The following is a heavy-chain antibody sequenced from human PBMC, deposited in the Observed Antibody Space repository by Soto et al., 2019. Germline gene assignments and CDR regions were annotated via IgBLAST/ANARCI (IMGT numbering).Heavy chain of an antibody. D-gene: IGHD2-8*01. Sequence: PGGSLRLSCAASGFTFSSYAMSWVRQAPGKGLEWVSAISGSGGSTYYADSVKGRFTISRDNSKNTLYLQMNSLRAEDTAVYYCAKAQGYCTNGVCYTYYYYMDVWGKGTTVTVSS. J-gene: IGHJ6*03. V-gene: IGHV3-23*01. CDR1: GFTFSSYA. CDR3: AKAQGYCTNGVCYTYYYYMDV. CDR2: ISGSGGST.